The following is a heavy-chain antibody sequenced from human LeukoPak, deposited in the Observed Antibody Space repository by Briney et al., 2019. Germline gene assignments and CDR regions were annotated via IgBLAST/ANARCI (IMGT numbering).Heavy chain of an antibody. V-gene: IGHV1-8*01. J-gene: IGHJ4*02. CDR1: GYTFTSYD. CDR2: MNPNSGNT. D-gene: IGHD6-19*01. CDR3: VASSGWYLDY. Sequence: ASVKVSCKASGYTFTSYDINWVRQATGQGLEWMGWMNPNSGNTGYAQKFQGRVTITRDTSASTAYMELSSLRSEDMAVYYCVASSGWYLDYWGQGTLVTVSS.